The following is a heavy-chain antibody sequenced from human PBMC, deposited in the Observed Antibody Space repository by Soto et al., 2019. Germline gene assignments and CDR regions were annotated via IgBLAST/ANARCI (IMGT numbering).Heavy chain of an antibody. V-gene: IGHV3-23*01. CDR2: ISGSGGST. Sequence: GGSLRLSCAASGFTFSSYAMSWVRQAPGKGLEWVSAISGSGGSTYYADSVKGRFTISRDNSKNTLYLQMNSLRAEDTAVYYCAKDCENDFGSYYYYYGMDVWGQGTTVTVSS. CDR1: GFTFSSYA. D-gene: IGHD3-3*01. CDR3: AKDCENDFGSYYYYYGMDV. J-gene: IGHJ6*02.